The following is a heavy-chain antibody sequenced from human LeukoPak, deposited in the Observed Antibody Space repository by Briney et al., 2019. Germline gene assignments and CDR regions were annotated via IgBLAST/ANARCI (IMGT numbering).Heavy chain of an antibody. Sequence: GGSLRLSCAASGFTFSSYAMSWVRQAPGKGLEWVSAISGSGGSTYYADSVKGRFTISRDNFKNTLYLQMNSLRAEDTAVYYCAKDFYSGSYYEYGYFDYWGQGTLVTVSS. J-gene: IGHJ4*02. D-gene: IGHD1-26*01. V-gene: IGHV3-23*01. CDR2: ISGSGGST. CDR1: GFTFSSYA. CDR3: AKDFYSGSYYEYGYFDY.